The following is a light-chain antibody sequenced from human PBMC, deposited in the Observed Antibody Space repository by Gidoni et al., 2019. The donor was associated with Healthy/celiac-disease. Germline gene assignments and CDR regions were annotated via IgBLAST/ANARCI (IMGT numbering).Light chain of an antibody. J-gene: IGLJ3*02. CDR3: VLYLGSDTWV. Sequence: QTVVTQEPSFSVTLTCGLRSGPVSTDNFPSWYQQTPGQPPRMLIYKTNTRSSGVSDRFSGSILGNKAALTITGAQTDDESNYYCVLYLGSDTWVFGGGTHLTVL. CDR2: KTN. V-gene: IGLV8-61*01. CDR1: SGPVSTDNF.